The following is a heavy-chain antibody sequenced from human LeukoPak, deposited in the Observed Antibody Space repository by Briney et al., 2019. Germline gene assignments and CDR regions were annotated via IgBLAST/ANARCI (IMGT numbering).Heavy chain of an antibody. CDR1: GYTFNTYG. V-gene: IGHV1-18*01. J-gene: IGHJ4*02. Sequence: WASVKVSCKASGYTFNTYGIIWVRQAPGQGLEWMGWISAYNGDTTYAQKLQGRVTLTTDASTSTAYMELRSLRSDDTAVYYCARESTGGSLEIDYWGQGTLVTVSS. D-gene: IGHD2-8*02. CDR2: ISAYNGDT. CDR3: ARESTGGSLEIDY.